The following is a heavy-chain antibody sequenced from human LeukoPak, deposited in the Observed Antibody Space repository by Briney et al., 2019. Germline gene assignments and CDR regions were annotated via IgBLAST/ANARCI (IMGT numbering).Heavy chain of an antibody. V-gene: IGHV3-23*01. J-gene: IGHJ4*02. D-gene: IGHD6-19*01. CDR3: AKDGPSSGWSHLDY. CDR1: GFTFSSYA. Sequence: TGGSLRLSCAASGFTFSSYAMSWVRQAPGKGLEWVSAISGSGGSTYYADSVKRRFTISRDNSRNTLYLQMNSLRAEDTAVYYCAKDGPSSGWSHLDYWGQGSLVTVSS. CDR2: ISGSGGST.